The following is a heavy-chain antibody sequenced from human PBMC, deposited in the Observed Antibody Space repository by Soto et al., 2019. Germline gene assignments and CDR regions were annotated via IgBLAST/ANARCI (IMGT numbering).Heavy chain of an antibody. CDR1: GFTFSSYS. V-gene: IGHV3-21*01. J-gene: IGHJ4*02. CDR2: ISSSSSYI. Sequence: EVQLVESGGGLVKPGGSLRLSCAASGFTFSSYSMNWVRQAPGKGLEWVSSISSSSSYIYYADSVKGRFTISRDNAKNSLYLQMNSLRAEDTAVYYCARDLGHYYGDYPFDYWGQGTLVTVSS. D-gene: IGHD4-17*01. CDR3: ARDLGHYYGDYPFDY.